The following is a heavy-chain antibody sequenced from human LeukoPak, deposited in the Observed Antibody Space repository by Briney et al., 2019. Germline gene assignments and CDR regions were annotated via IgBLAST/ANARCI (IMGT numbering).Heavy chain of an antibody. V-gene: IGHV4-30-4*01. CDR1: GGSISSGDYY. J-gene: IGHJ4*02. CDR2: IYYSGST. CDR3: ARDPLMTTASPRY. D-gene: IGHD4-17*01. Sequence: SETLSLTCTVSGGSISSGDYYWGWLRQPPGKGLEWIGYIYYSGSTYYNPSLKSRVTISVDTSKNQFSLKLSSVTAADTAVYYCARDPLMTTASPRYWGQGTLVTVSS.